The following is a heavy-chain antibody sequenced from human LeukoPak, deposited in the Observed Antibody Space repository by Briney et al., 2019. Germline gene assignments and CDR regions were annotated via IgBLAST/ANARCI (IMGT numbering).Heavy chain of an antibody. J-gene: IGHJ6*03. CDR3: ARVGVATNLGYYYYMDV. V-gene: IGHV4-61*02. CDR1: GGSISSGSYF. D-gene: IGHD3-3*01. CDR2: VYTSGST. Sequence: PSETLSLTCTVSGGSISSGSYFWSWIRQPAGEGLEWIGRVYTSGSTYYNPPLKSRVTISFDTSKNQFSLRLSSVTAADTAVYYCARVGVATNLGYYYYMDVWGKGTTVTVSS.